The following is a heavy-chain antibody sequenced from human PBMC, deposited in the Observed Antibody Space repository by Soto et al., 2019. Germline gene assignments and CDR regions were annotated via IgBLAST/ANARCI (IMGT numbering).Heavy chain of an antibody. D-gene: IGHD4-17*01. V-gene: IGHV4-39*01. CDR2: MYYSGIT. Sequence: PSETLSLTCTVSGGSVSSSSYYWGWIRQPPGKGLEWIGNMYYSGITYYNPSLKSRVTISVATSKNQFSLQLSSVTAADTAVYYCARLTLRDHGSNWRVPTAVDYWGQGTLVTVSP. J-gene: IGHJ4*02. CDR3: ARLTLRDHGSNWRVPTAVDY. CDR1: GGSVSSSSYY.